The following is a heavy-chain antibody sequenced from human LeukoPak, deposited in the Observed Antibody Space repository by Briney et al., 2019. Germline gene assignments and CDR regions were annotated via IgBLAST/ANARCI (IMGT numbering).Heavy chain of an antibody. J-gene: IGHJ5*02. CDR3: ARIDCTTTSCYDWRGWFDP. D-gene: IGHD2-2*01. CDR1: GASVSSGVY. CDR2: IHYSGNS. V-gene: IGHV4-30-4*01. Sequence: SQTLSLTCTVSGASVSSGVYWSWLRQPPGKGLEWIGHIHYSGNSDYNPSLRSRLSISIDTAINQFSLMLNSVTAADTAVYYCARIDCTTTSCYDWRGWFDPWGQGTLVTVSS.